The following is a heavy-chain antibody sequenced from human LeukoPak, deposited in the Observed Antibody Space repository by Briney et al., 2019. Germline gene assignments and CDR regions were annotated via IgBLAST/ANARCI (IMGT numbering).Heavy chain of an antibody. CDR3: ARGTYHYDSSGPLGY. CDR2: ISYDGSNK. V-gene: IGHV3-30-3*01. D-gene: IGHD3-22*01. J-gene: IGHJ4*02. CDR1: GFTFSSYA. Sequence: GGSLRLSCAASGFTFSSYAMHWVRQAPGKGLEWVAVISYDGSNKYYADSVKGRFTISRDNSKNTLYLQMNSLRAEDTAVYYCARGTYHYDSSGPLGYWGQGTLVTVSS.